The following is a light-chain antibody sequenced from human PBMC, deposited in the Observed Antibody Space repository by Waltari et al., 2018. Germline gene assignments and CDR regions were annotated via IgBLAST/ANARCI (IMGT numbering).Light chain of an antibody. Sequence: DIVMTQSPDSLAVSLGEWATINCKSSQGVLYSSKNKNYLAWYQQKPGQPPRLLIYWASTRESGVPDRFSGSGSETDFTLTISSLQAEDVAVYYCQQYYSTPPLTFGGGTKVEIK. CDR3: QQYYSTPPLT. CDR2: WAS. J-gene: IGKJ4*01. CDR1: QGVLYSSKNKNY. V-gene: IGKV4-1*01.